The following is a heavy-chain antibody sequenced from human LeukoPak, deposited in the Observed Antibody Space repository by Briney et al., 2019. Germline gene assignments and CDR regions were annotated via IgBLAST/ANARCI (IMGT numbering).Heavy chain of an antibody. CDR3: ASTFYGDSPPY. Sequence: PGGSLRLSCAASGFTFSSCAMSWVRQAPGKGLEWVSVIYSGGSTYYADSVKGRFTISRDNSKNTLYLQMNSLRAEDTAVYYCASTFYGDSPPYWGQGTLVTVSS. V-gene: IGHV3-66*01. CDR2: IYSGGST. CDR1: GFTFSSCA. D-gene: IGHD4-17*01. J-gene: IGHJ4*02.